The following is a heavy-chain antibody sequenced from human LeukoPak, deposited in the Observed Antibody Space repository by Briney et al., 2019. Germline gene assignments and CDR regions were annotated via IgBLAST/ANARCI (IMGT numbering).Heavy chain of an antibody. CDR1: GGSFSGYY. J-gene: IGHJ4*02. CDR3: ARGSPFDY. V-gene: IGHV4-34*01. Sequence: SETLSLTCAVYGGSFSGYYWSWIRQPPGKGLEWIGEINHSGSTNYNPSLKSRVTISVDTSKNQFSLKLSSVTAADTAVYYCARGSPFDYWGQGTLVTVSS. CDR2: INHSGST.